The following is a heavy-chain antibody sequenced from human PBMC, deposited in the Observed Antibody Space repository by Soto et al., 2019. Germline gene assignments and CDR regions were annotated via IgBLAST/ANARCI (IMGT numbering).Heavy chain of an antibody. CDR1: GFTFSSYA. D-gene: IGHD3-16*01. J-gene: IGHJ4*02. Sequence: EVQLLESGGGLVQPGGSLRLSCAASGFTFSSYAMNWVRQAPGKGLEWVSGITGSGYSTYYADSLKGRFTISRDNSMTTLYLHLTSLRAEDTTVFYCAKPVTFAGAKYFDCWCQGNRVSVPS. CDR2: ITGSGYST. CDR3: AKPVTFAGAKYFDC. V-gene: IGHV3-23*01.